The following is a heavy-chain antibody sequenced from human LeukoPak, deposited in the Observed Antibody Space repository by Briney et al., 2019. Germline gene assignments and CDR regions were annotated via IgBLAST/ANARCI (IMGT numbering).Heavy chain of an antibody. CDR2: IWFDGSNK. CDR1: GFTFSRYA. V-gene: IGHV3-33*07. Sequence: PGRSLSQTFAASGFTFSRYAMDWVRQAPGKGLEWVAVIWFDGSNKDYSDSVKGRLTISRDNSKNTLYLQMDSLRGEDTAVYYCAKGRMDSSGGEFDYWGHGTPVTVSS. J-gene: IGHJ4*01. CDR3: AKGRMDSSGGEFDY. D-gene: IGHD3-22*01.